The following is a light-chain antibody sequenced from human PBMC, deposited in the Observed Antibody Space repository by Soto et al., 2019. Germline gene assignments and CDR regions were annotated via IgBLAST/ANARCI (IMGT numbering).Light chain of an antibody. CDR2: GAS. CDR1: QSVSSN. CDR3: QQYTL. J-gene: IGKJ4*01. V-gene: IGKV3-15*01. Sequence: EIVMTQSPATLSVSPGERVTLSCRASQSVSSNLAWYQQKPGQAPRLLIYGASTSATGIPARFSGSGSGTKFTLTISSLHSEDFAVYYCQQYTLFGGGTKVEIK.